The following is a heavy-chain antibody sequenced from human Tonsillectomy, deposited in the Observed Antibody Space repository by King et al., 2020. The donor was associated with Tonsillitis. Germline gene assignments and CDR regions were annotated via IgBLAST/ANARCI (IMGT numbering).Heavy chain of an antibody. Sequence: VQLVESGAEVKKPGASVKVSCKASGYTFTSYGISWVRQAPGQGLEWMGWNSAYNGNTNYAQKIQGGVTMTTDTSTSTAYMELRSLRSDDTAVYYCACARTGYFDWLLFWGQGTLVTVSS. CDR1: GYTFTSYG. J-gene: IGHJ4*02. D-gene: IGHD3-9*01. CDR2: NSAYNGNT. V-gene: IGHV1-18*01. CDR3: ACARTGYFDWLLF.